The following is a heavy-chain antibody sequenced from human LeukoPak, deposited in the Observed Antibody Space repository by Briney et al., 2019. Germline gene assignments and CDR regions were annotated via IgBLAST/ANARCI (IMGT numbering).Heavy chain of an antibody. J-gene: IGHJ4*02. CDR3: ARGVWSSGSHGDFDY. CDR1: GGSISSGDYY. Sequence: SETLSLTCTVSGGSISSGDYYWSWLRQPPGKGLEWIGYIYYSGSTYYNPSLKSRVTISVDTSKNQFSLKLSSVTAADTAVYYCARGVWSSGSHGDFDYWGQGTLVSVSS. V-gene: IGHV4-30-4*01. CDR2: IYYSGST. D-gene: IGHD3-22*01.